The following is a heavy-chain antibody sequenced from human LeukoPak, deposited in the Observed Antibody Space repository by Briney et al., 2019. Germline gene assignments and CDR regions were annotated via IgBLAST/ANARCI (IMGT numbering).Heavy chain of an antibody. CDR3: ARYYYDSSGYFSDY. CDR2: IYYSGST. CDR1: GGSISNYY. D-gene: IGHD3-22*01. J-gene: IGHJ4*02. Sequence: KTSETLSLTCTVSGGSISNYYWSWIRQPPGKGLEWIGYIYYSGSTNYNPSLKSRVTMSVDTSKNQFSLNLTSVTAADTAVYYCARYYYDSSGYFSDYWGQGTLVTVSS. V-gene: IGHV4-59*01.